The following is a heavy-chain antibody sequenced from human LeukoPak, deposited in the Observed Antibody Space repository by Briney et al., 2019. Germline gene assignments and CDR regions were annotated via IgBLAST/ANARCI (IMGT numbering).Heavy chain of an antibody. Sequence: GASVKVSCTVSGYTLTELSMHWVRQAPGKGLEWMGGFDPEDGETIYAQKFQGRVTMTEDTSTDTAYMELSSLRSEDTAVYYCATGIIAARPDGDYWGQGTLVTVSS. CDR3: ATGIIAARPDGDY. D-gene: IGHD6-6*01. V-gene: IGHV1-24*01. CDR1: GYTLTELS. CDR2: FDPEDGET. J-gene: IGHJ4*02.